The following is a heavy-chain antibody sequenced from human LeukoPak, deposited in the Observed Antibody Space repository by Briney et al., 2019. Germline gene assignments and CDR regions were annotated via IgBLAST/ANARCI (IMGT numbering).Heavy chain of an antibody. J-gene: IGHJ6*02. Sequence: ASVKVSCKASGGTFSSYAISWVRQAPGQGLEWMGRIIPILGIANYAQKFQGRVTITADKSTSTAYMELSSLRSEDTAVYYCARAMVRGVYYYGMDVWGQGTTVTVSS. CDR2: IIPILGIA. CDR1: GGTFSSYA. V-gene: IGHV1-69*04. CDR3: ARAMVRGVYYYGMDV. D-gene: IGHD3-10*01.